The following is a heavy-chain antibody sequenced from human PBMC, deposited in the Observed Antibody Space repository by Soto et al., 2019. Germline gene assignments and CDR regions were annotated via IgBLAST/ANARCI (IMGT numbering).Heavy chain of an antibody. D-gene: IGHD6-19*01. V-gene: IGHV1-8*02. Sequence: QVQLVQSGAEVKKPGASVKVSCKASGYTFTSYDINWVRQATGQGLEWMGWMNPHSGNTGYTQKFQGRVTMTRNTSISTAYMEPSSLRAEDQAVYYCAREAPYSSGWFSFGFSWFDPWGQGTLVTVSS. CDR1: GYTFTSYD. CDR2: MNPHSGNT. J-gene: IGHJ5*01. CDR3: AREAPYSSGWFSFGFSWFDP.